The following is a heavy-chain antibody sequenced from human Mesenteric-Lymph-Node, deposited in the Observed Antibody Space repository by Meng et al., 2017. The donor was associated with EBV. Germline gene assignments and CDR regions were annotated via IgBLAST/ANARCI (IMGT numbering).Heavy chain of an antibody. D-gene: IGHD3-16*02. J-gene: IGHJ4*02. V-gene: IGHV1-3*01. Sequence: VQHVQSGGDVQKPWASVKVFCKASGDTFTSYAIHWVRQAPGQRLEWMGWIDAANGNTKYSQKFQGRLTITRDTSARTAYMELSSLRSEDTAVYYCARVPDYIWGSYRPYFDYWGQGTLVTVSS. CDR1: GDTFTSYA. CDR3: ARVPDYIWGSYRPYFDY. CDR2: IDAANGNT.